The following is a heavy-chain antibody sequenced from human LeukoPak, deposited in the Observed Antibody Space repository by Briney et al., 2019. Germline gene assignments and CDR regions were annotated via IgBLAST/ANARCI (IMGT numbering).Heavy chain of an antibody. CDR2: IIPILGIA. Sequence: SVKVSCKASGGTFSSYAISWVRQAPGQGLEWMGRIIPILGIANYAQKFQGRVTIAADKSTSTAYMELSSLRSEDTAVYYCARGLSYSGYETDYWGQGTLVTVSS. V-gene: IGHV1-69*04. J-gene: IGHJ4*02. D-gene: IGHD5-12*01. CDR1: GGTFSSYA. CDR3: ARGLSYSGYETDY.